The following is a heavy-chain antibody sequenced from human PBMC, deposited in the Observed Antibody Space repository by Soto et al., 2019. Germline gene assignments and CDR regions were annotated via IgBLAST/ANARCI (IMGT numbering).Heavy chain of an antibody. J-gene: IGHJ6*03. CDR2: IDDTGST. CDR3: ARGVLEWLLRDSYYYYMDV. CDR1: GDSISSSY. V-gene: IGHV4-59*01. D-gene: IGHD3-3*01. Sequence: QVQLQESGPGLVKPSETLSLTCTVSGDSISSSYWNWIRQAPGKGLEWIGYIDDTGSTNYNPSLKSRVHLFVDPVNNQYSLKVSSVTAADTAVYYCARGVLEWLLRDSYYYYMDVWGKGTTVTVSS.